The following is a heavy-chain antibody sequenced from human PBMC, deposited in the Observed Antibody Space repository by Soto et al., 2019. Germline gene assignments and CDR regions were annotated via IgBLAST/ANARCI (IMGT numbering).Heavy chain of an antibody. CDR1: GGSIGSYY. CDR3: ARTESSSWSFFYYGMDV. V-gene: IGHV4-59*01. Sequence: QVQLKESGPGLVKPSETLALTCTVSGGSIGSYYWSWIRQPPGRGLEWIGCVYYSDGTNYNPSLNSRVTMSMDKSNNQLSLRLSSVTAADTAVYYCARTESSSWSFFYYGMDVWGQGTTVTVSS. CDR2: VYYSDGT. J-gene: IGHJ6*02. D-gene: IGHD6-13*01.